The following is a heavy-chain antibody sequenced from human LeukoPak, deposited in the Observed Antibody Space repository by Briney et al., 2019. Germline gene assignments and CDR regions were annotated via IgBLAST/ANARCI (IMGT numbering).Heavy chain of an antibody. V-gene: IGHV1-8*01. CDR1: GYTFTSYD. CDR3: ARVNTYYYGSGVSRAFHM. Sequence: ASVKVSCKASGYTFTSYDINWVRQATGQGLEWMGWMNPNSGYTGSAQKFQGSVTMTRNTSTATAYMELSSLKSEDTAVYYCARVNTYYYGSGVSRAFHMWGQGTMVTVSS. CDR2: MNPNSGYT. J-gene: IGHJ3*02. D-gene: IGHD3-10*01.